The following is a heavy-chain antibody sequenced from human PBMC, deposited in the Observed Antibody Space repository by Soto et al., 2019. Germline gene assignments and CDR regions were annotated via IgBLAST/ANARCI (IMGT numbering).Heavy chain of an antibody. Sequence: SETLSLTCTVSGGSISSYYWSWIRQPPGKGLEWIGYIYYSGSTNYNPSLKSRVTISVDTSKNQFSLKLSSVTAADTAVYYCARHDGFTSIDYWGQGTPVTVSS. D-gene: IGHD3-10*01. CDR2: IYYSGST. CDR3: ARHDGFTSIDY. J-gene: IGHJ4*02. CDR1: GGSISSYY. V-gene: IGHV4-59*08.